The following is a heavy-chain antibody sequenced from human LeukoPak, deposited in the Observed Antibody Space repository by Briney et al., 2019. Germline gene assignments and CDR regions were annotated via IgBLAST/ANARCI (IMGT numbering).Heavy chain of an antibody. CDR1: GGSIISYY. Sequence: SETLSLTCTVSGGSIISYYWDWIRQSPGKGLEWIGYIYSSGGTNYNPSLKSRVTISVDTSKNQFSLRLSSVTAADTALYYCARHNAHCSGGRCYPNWFDPWGQGTLVTVSS. V-gene: IGHV4-59*08. D-gene: IGHD2-15*01. CDR3: ARHNAHCSGGRCYPNWFDP. CDR2: IYSSGGT. J-gene: IGHJ5*02.